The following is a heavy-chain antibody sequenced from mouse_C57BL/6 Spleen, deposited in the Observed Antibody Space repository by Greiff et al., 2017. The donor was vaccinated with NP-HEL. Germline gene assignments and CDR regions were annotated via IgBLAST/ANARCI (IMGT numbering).Heavy chain of an antibody. CDR2: INPNNGGT. CDR3: ARDGNYERRFAY. CDR1: GYTFTDYY. J-gene: IGHJ3*01. V-gene: IGHV1-26*01. D-gene: IGHD2-1*01. Sequence: EVQLQQSGPELVKPGASVKISCKASGYTFTDYYMNWVKQSHGKSLEWIGDINPNNGGTSYNQKFKGKATLTVDKSSSTAYMELRSLTSEDSAVYYCARDGNYERRFAYWGQGTLVTVSA.